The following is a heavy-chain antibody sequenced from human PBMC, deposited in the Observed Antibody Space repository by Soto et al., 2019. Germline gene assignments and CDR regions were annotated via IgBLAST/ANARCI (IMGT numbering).Heavy chain of an antibody. D-gene: IGHD3-22*01. CDR3: AHSLIGYYYDSSGSNWFDP. J-gene: IGHJ5*02. V-gene: IGHV2-5*02. CDR2: IYWDDDK. CDR1: GFSLSASGVG. Sequence: QITLKESGPTLVKPTQTLTLTCTFSGFSLSASGVGVGWIRQPPGKALEWLALIYWDDDKRYSPSLKSRLTIPKDASKNQVVLTMTNMAPVDTATYSCAHSLIGYYYDSSGSNWFDPWGQGTLVTVSS.